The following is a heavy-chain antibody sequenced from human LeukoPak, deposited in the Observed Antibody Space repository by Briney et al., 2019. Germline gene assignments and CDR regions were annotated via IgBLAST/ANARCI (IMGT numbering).Heavy chain of an antibody. CDR3: ARDLRSLGFDY. V-gene: IGHV4-59*01. CDR2: IYYSGST. CDR1: GGFIFSYY. Sequence: SETLSITCTVSGGFIFSYYWSWIRQPPGKGLEWIGDIYYSGSTNYNPSLKSRVTISVDTSKNQFSLKLSSVTAADTAVYYCARDLRSLGFDYWGQGTLVTVSS. J-gene: IGHJ4*02. D-gene: IGHD7-27*01.